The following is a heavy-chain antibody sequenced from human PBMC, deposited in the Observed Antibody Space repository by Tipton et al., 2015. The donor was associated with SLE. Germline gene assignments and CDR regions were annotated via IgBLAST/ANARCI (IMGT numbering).Heavy chain of an antibody. CDR2: VSNTGGT. J-gene: IGHJ4*02. Sequence: LRLSCSVSGHSVTLYSWSWIRQTPLKGLEWIGYVSNTGGTNYNPSLKSRVAMSVDTSKNQFSLNLRSVTASDAAVYYCASGGGNYYFDFWGQGTRVTVSS. CDR1: GHSVTLYS. V-gene: IGHV4-4*08. D-gene: IGHD3-16*01. CDR3: ASGGGNYYFDF.